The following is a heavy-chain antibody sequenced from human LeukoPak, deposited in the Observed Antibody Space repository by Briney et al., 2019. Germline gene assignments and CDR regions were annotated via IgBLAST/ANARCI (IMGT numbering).Heavy chain of an antibody. Sequence: SETLSLTCAVYGGSFSGYYWSWIRQPPGKGLEWNGEINHSGSTNYNPSLKSRVTISVDTSKNQFSLKLSSVTAADTAVYYCARGHSSGYYYYYFQHWGQGTLVTVSS. V-gene: IGHV4-34*01. CDR3: ARGHSSGYYYYYFQH. CDR1: GGSFSGYY. J-gene: IGHJ1*01. CDR2: INHSGST. D-gene: IGHD3-22*01.